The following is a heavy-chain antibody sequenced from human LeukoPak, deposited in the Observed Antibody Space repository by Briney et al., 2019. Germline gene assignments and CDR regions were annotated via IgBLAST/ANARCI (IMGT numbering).Heavy chain of an antibody. CDR1: GFTVSTYV. CDR3: VRDSNFKIDY. D-gene: IGHD5-24*01. CDR2: INHDGSDI. Sequence: GGSLRLSCAVSGFTVSTYVMHWVRRAPGEGLVWVSRINHDGSDISYADSVKGRSTISRDNTKNTLYLQMNSLRADDTAIYYCVRDSNFKIDYWGQGTLVTVSS. J-gene: IGHJ4*02. V-gene: IGHV3-74*01.